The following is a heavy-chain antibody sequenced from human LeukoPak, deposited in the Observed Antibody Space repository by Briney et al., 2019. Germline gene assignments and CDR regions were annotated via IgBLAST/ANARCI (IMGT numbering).Heavy chain of an antibody. Sequence: TLSLTCTVSGGSISSGSYYWSWIRQPAGKGLEWIGRIYTSGSTNYNPSLKSRVTISVDTSKNQFSLKLSSVTAADTAVYYCATDYGDYYFDYWGQGTLVTVSS. D-gene: IGHD4-17*01. V-gene: IGHV4-61*02. CDR2: IYTSGST. CDR3: ATDYGDYYFDY. CDR1: GGSISSGSYY. J-gene: IGHJ4*02.